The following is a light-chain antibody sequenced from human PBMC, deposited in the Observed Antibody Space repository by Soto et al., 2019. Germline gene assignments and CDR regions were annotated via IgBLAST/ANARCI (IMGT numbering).Light chain of an antibody. CDR2: DDS. Sequence: SYELTQPPSVSVAPGQTARIACGGNDMGSRSVHWYQQKPGQAPVLVVYDDSDRPSGIPERFSGSNSGITATLTISRVEVGDEADYYCQVWDSTNDHRVFGPGNKLTVL. V-gene: IGLV3-21*02. J-gene: IGLJ1*01. CDR3: QVWDSTNDHRV. CDR1: DMGSRS.